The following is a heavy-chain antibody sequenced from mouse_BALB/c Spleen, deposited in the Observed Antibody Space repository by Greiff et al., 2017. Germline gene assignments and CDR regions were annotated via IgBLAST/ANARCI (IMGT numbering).Heavy chain of an antibody. CDR1: GFTFSSYT. CDR2: ISSGGSYT. D-gene: IGHD2-4*01. CDR3: TRGGDYDDGVDY. V-gene: IGHV5-6-4*01. Sequence: EVQGVESGGGLVKPGGSLKLSCAASGFTFSSYTMSWVRQTPEKRLEWVATISSGGSYTYYPDSVKGRFTISRDNAKNTLYLQMSSLKSEDTAMYYCTRGGDYDDGVDYWGQGTTLTVSS. J-gene: IGHJ2*01.